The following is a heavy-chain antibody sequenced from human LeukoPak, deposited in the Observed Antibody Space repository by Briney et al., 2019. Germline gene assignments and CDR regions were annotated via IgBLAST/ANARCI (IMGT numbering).Heavy chain of an antibody. CDR3: ARDLKYYDSSGFDY. J-gene: IGHJ4*02. V-gene: IGHV3-21*01. CDR2: ISSSSSYI. D-gene: IGHD3-22*01. Sequence: GGSLRLSCATSGFTFSSYSMNWVRQAPGKGLEWVSRISSSSSYIYYTDSVKGRFTISRDNAKNSLTLQMNSLRAEDTAVYYCARDLKYYDSSGFDYWGQGTLVTVSS. CDR1: GFTFSSYS.